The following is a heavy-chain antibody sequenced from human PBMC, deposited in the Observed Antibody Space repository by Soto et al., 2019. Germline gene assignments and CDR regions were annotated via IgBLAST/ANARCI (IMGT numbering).Heavy chain of an antibody. CDR2: IYYSGST. D-gene: IGHD2-2*01. CDR3: ARSPDIVVVPDENWFDP. CDR1: GGSISSYY. J-gene: IGHJ5*02. Sequence: PSETLSLTCTVSGGSISSYYWSWIRQPPGKGLEWIGYIYYSGSTNYNPSLKSRVTISVDTSKNQFSLKLSSVTAADTAVYYCARSPDIVVVPDENWFDPWGQGTQVTVSS. V-gene: IGHV4-59*08.